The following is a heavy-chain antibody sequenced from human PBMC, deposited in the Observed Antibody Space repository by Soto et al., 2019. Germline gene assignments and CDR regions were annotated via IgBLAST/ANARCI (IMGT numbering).Heavy chain of an antibody. D-gene: IGHD5-12*01. V-gene: IGHV4-39*01. CDR3: ARPIYSGYDYDYYYGMDV. CDR1: GGSISSSSYY. Sequence: QLQLQESGPGLVKPSETLSLTCTVSGGSISSSSYYWGWIRQPPGKGLEWIGSIYYSGSTYYNPSLKSRVTISVDPSKNQFSLKLSSVTAADTAVYYCARPIYSGYDYDYYYGMDVWGQGNTVTVSS. CDR2: IYYSGST. J-gene: IGHJ6*02.